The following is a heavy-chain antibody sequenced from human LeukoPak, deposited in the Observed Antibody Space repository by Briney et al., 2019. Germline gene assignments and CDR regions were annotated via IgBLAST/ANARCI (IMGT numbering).Heavy chain of an antibody. Sequence: SETLSLTCAVYGGSFSGYYWSWIRQPPGKGLEWIGEINHSGSTNYNPSLKSRVTISVDTSKNQFSLKLSSVTAADTAVYYCARGRRVHPHEWLRLGYYYYYMDVWGKGTTVTVSS. CDR2: INHSGST. CDR3: ARGRRVHPHEWLRLGYYYYYMDV. J-gene: IGHJ6*03. V-gene: IGHV4-34*01. D-gene: IGHD5-12*01. CDR1: GGSFSGYY.